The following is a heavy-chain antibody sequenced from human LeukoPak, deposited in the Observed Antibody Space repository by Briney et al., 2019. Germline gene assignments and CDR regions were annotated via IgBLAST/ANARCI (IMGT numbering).Heavy chain of an antibody. CDR1: GGTFSSYA. CDR3: ARGVGATMPHYFDY. Sequence: GSSVKVSCKASGGTFSSYAISWVRQAPGQGLEWMGRIIPIFGTANYAQKFQGRVTITTDESTSTAYMELSSLSSEDTAVYYCARGVGATMPHYFDYWGQGTLVTVSS. J-gene: IGHJ4*02. D-gene: IGHD1-26*01. CDR2: IIPIFGTA. V-gene: IGHV1-69*05.